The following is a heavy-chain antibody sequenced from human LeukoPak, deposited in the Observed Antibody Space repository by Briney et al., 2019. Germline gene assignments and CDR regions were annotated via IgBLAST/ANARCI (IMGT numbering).Heavy chain of an antibody. CDR1: GGSNSSSSYY. D-gene: IGHD3-10*01. CDR2: IYYTGNT. Sequence: PSETLSLTCTVSGGSNSSSSYYWGWIRQPPGKGLEWIGSIYYTGNTYYNPSLKSRVTMSVDTSKNQFSLKLSSVTAADTAVYYCARRGENFDHWGQGTLVTVSS. J-gene: IGHJ4*02. CDR3: ARRGENFDH. V-gene: IGHV4-39*01.